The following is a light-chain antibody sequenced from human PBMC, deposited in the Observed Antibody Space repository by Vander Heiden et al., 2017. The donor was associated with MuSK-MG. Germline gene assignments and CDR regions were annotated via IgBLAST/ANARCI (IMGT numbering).Light chain of an antibody. Sequence: DIQMTQSPSSLPASIGDSVTITCRASQNIISYLNWYQQKPGKAPQLLIHSASSLQSGVPSRFSGSGSGTDFTLTISSLQPEDFATYYCQQYYSTLALTFGGGTKVEIK. V-gene: IGKV1-39*01. CDR3: QQYYSTLALT. CDR1: QNIISY. J-gene: IGKJ4*01. CDR2: SAS.